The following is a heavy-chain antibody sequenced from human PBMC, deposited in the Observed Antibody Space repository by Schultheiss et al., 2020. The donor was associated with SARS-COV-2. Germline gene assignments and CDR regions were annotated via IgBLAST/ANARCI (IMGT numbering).Heavy chain of an antibody. CDR2: INPNSGGT. CDR3: ASSENLEFYGDYRY. D-gene: IGHD4-17*01. CDR1: GYTFTGYY. V-gene: IGHV1-2*02. Sequence: ASVKVSCKASGYTFTGYYMHWVRQAPGQGLEWMGWINPNSGGTNYAQKFQGRVTMTRDTSISTAYMELSRLRSDDTAVYYCASSENLEFYGDYRYWGQGTLVTVSS. J-gene: IGHJ4*02.